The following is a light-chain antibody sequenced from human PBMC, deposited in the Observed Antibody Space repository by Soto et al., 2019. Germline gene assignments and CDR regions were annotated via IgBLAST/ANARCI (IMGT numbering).Light chain of an antibody. V-gene: IGKV3-11*01. CDR3: QQRSNWPPYT. Sequence: EIVLTQSPATLSLSPGERATLSCRASQSVSSYLAWYQQKPGQAPRLLIYDASNRATGIPARFSGSGSGTDVTLDISSLEPEDFAVYYCQQRSNWPPYTFGQGTKLEIK. CDR2: DAS. CDR1: QSVSSY. J-gene: IGKJ2*01.